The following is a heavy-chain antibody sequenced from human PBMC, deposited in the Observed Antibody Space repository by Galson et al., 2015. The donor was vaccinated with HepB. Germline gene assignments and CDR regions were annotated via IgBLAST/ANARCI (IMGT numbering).Heavy chain of an antibody. CDR1: GYTFTSYA. CDR2: INAGNGNT. CDR3: ARRAYDYVWGSYRSIHEYYYYYMDV. Sequence: SVKVSCKASGYTFTSYAMHWVRQAPGQRLEWMGWINAGNGNTKYSQKFQGRVTITRDTSASTAYMELSSLRSEDTAVYYCARRAYDYVWGSYRSIHEYYYYYMDVWGKGTTVTVSS. V-gene: IGHV1-3*01. J-gene: IGHJ6*03. D-gene: IGHD3-16*02.